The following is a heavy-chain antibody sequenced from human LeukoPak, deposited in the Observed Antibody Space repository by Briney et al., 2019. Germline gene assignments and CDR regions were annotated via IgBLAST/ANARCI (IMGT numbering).Heavy chain of an antibody. V-gene: IGHV3-23*01. CDR3: AGGGVTTSFYFDY. Sequence: GGSLRLSCAASGFTFSSYAMSWVRQAPGKGLEWVSGISGSGGSTYYADSVKGRFTISRDNSKNTLYLQMNSLRAEDTAVYYCAGGGVTTSFYFDYWGQGTLVTVSS. CDR1: GFTFSSYA. D-gene: IGHD4-11*01. J-gene: IGHJ4*02. CDR2: ISGSGGST.